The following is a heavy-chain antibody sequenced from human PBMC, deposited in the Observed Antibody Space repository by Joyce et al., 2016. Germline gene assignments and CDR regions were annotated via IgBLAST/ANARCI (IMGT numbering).Heavy chain of an antibody. D-gene: IGHD2-21*02. J-gene: IGHJ1*01. CDR2: IIPLFGTA. V-gene: IGHV1-69*01. Sequence: QVQLVQSGAEVKKPGSSVKVSCKTSGGTFSSYAISWVRQAPGQGHEWMGGIIPLFGTAKYAQKFQGRVTINADESTSTAYMDLRSLRSEDTAMYYCARGGYCGGDCYSYFQDWGQGTLITVSS. CDR3: ARGGYCGGDCYSYFQD. CDR1: GGTFSSYA.